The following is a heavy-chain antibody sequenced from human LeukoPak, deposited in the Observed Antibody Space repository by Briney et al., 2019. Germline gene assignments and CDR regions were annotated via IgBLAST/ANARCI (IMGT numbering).Heavy chain of an antibody. Sequence: LRLSCAASGFTFSSYAMSWIRQPPGKGLEWIGYIYHSGSTYYNPSLKSRVTISVDRSKNQFSLKLSSVTAADTAVYYCARVYGRSYNYFDYWGQGTLVTVSS. CDR1: GFTFSSYA. D-gene: IGHD1-26*01. CDR3: ARVYGRSYNYFDY. CDR2: IYHSGST. V-gene: IGHV4-30-2*01. J-gene: IGHJ4*02.